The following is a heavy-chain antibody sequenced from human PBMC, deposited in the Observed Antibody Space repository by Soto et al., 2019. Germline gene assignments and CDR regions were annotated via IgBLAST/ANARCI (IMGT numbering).Heavy chain of an antibody. CDR3: AHSLIPNWGSRGAFDY. CDR2: IYWDDDK. D-gene: IGHD7-27*01. V-gene: IGHV2-5*02. Sequence: QITLKESGPTLVKPTQTLTLTCTFSGFSLSTSGVGVGWIRQPPGKALEWLALIYWDDDKRYSPSLKSRLTITKDTSKTPVVLTTTNMDPVDTATYYCAHSLIPNWGSRGAFDYWGQGTLVTVSS. CDR1: GFSLSTSGVG. J-gene: IGHJ4*02.